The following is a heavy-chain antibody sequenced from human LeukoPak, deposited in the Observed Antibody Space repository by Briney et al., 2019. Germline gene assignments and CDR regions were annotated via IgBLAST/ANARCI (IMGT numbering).Heavy chain of an antibody. J-gene: IGHJ4*02. Sequence: SETLSLTCTVSGGSISSSSYYWGWIRQPPGKGLEWIGSIYYSGGTYYNPSLKSRVTMSVDTAKNQFSLKLSSVTAADTAVYYCARDQYSGYDGSFDYWGQGTLVTVSS. CDR1: GGSISSSSYY. D-gene: IGHD5-12*01. CDR3: ARDQYSGYDGSFDY. V-gene: IGHV4-39*07. CDR2: IYYSGGT.